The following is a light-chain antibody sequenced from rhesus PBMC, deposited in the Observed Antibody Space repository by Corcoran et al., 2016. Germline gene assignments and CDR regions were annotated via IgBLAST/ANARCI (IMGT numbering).Light chain of an antibody. CDR2: AAS. CDR1: QGISSY. V-gene: IGKV1-28*01. Sequence: GDTVTITCRASQGISSYLNWFQQKPGKAPKLLIYAASSLESGVPSRFSGSGSGTEFPLTISSLQPEYFAAYYCLQHNSYPYSFGQGTKVGLK. CDR3: LQHNSYPYS. J-gene: IGKJ2*01.